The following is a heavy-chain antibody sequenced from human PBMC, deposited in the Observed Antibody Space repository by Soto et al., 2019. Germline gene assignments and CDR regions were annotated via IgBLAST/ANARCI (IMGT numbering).Heavy chain of an antibody. Sequence: EVQLVQSGAEVKKPGESLRISCKGSGYSFTSYWISWVRQMPGKGLEWMGRIDPSDSYTNYSPSFQGHVTISADKSISTAYLQWSSLKASDTAMYYCARHPFFGGVELYYYGMDVWGQGTTVTVSS. CDR3: ARHPFFGGVELYYYGMDV. CDR2: IDPSDSYT. V-gene: IGHV5-10-1*03. CDR1: GYSFTSYW. J-gene: IGHJ6*02. D-gene: IGHD3-10*01.